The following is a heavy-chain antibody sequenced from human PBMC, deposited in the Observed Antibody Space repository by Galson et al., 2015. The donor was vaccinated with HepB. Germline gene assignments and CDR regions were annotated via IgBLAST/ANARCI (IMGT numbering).Heavy chain of an antibody. CDR2: FDPEDGET. D-gene: IGHD3-22*01. CDR1: GYTLTELS. J-gene: IGHJ4*02. V-gene: IGHV1-24*01. CDR3: ATDHDGLDYYDSRGGFDY. Sequence: SVKVSCKVSGYTLTELSMHWVRQAPGKGLEWMGGFDPEDGETIYAQKFQGRVTMTEDTSTDTAYMELSSLRSEDTAVYYCATDHDGLDYYDSRGGFDYWGQGTLVTVSS.